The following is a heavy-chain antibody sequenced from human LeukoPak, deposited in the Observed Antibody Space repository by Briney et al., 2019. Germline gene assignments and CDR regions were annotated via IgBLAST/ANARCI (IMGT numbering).Heavy chain of an antibody. D-gene: IGHD3-22*01. J-gene: IGHJ4*02. Sequence: PGGSLRLSCTATGFTFGDYAMSWVRQAPGKGLEWVGFIRSKVYGGTIEYAASVKGRFTISRDDSKSIAYLQMNSPKTEDTAVYYCTRQYYYDSSGYYYWGQGSPVTVSS. V-gene: IGHV3-49*04. CDR2: IRSKVYGGTI. CDR1: GFTFGDYA. CDR3: TRQYYYDSSGYYY.